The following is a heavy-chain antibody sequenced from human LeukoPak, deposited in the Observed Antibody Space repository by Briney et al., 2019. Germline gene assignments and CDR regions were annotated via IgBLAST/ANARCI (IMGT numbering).Heavy chain of an antibody. CDR1: GFTFSSYA. CDR3: AKKKGENGYSTVDY. V-gene: IGHV3-30-3*02. D-gene: IGHD2-15*01. Sequence: PGGSLRLSCAASGFTFSSYAMHWVRQAPGKGLEWVAVISYDGSNKYYADSVKGRFTISRDNSKNTLYLQMNSLRAEDTAVYYCAKKKGENGYSTVDYWGQGTLVTVSS. J-gene: IGHJ4*02. CDR2: ISYDGSNK.